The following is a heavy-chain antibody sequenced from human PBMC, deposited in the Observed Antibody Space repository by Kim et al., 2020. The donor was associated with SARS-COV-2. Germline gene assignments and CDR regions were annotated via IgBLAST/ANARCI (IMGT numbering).Heavy chain of an antibody. CDR2: ISYDGSNK. CDR1: GFTFSSYA. CDR3: ASAVAGTKLDY. J-gene: IGHJ4*02. D-gene: IGHD1-7*01. V-gene: IGHV3-30-3*01. Sequence: GGSLRLSCAASGFTFSSYAMHWVRQAPGKGLEWVAVISYDGSNKYYADSVKGRFTISRDNSKNTLYLQMNSLRAEDTAVYYCASAVAGTKLDYWGQGTLVTVSS.